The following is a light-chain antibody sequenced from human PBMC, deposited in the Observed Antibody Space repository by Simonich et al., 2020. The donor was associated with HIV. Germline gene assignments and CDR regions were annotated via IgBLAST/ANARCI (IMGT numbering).Light chain of an antibody. CDR3: MQALQTPFT. CDR2: EVS. Sequence: DIVMTQTPLSRSVTPGQPASISCKSSQSLLHSDGKTYLYWYLQELGQSLQLLIYEVSSRFSGEPDRFSGSGSGTDFTLKISRVEAEDVGIYYCMQALQTPFTFGPGTKVDIK. J-gene: IGKJ3*01. V-gene: IGKV2-29*02. CDR1: QSLLHSDGKTY.